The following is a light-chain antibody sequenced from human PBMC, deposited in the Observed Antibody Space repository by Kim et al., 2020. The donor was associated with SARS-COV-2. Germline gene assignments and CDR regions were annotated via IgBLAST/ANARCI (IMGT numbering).Light chain of an antibody. V-gene: IGKV3D-20*02. CDR2: GAS. CDR1: QSVSSNY. Sequence: SPGERATRSCRASQSVSSNYLAWYQQKPAQAPRLLSYGASSRATGIPDRFSGSGSGTDFTLTISSLEPEDFAVYYCQQRDSWPITFGQGTRLEIK. J-gene: IGKJ5*01. CDR3: QQRDSWPIT.